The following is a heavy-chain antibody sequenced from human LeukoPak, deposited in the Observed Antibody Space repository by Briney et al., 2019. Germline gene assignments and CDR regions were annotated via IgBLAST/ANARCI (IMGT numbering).Heavy chain of an antibody. D-gene: IGHD2-21*02. CDR1: GGSISSGDYY. J-gene: IGHJ4*02. V-gene: IGHV4-30-4*08. Sequence: SQTLSLTCTVSGGSISSGDYYWSWIRQPPGKGLEWIGYIYYSGSTYYNPSLKSRVTISVDTSKNQFSLKLSSVPAADTAVYYCARDRVVTTNYFDYGGQGTLVTV. CDR2: IYYSGST. CDR3: ARDRVVTTNYFDY.